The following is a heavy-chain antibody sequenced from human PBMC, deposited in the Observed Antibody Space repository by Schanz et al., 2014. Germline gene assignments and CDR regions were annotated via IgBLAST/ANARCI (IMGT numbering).Heavy chain of an antibody. CDR3: ARPRCGDGEVDY. CDR2: IWNNGVTK. D-gene: IGHD3-10*01. Sequence: QVQLVESGGGVVQPGTSLILSCSVSGFSLNTYGIHWFRQPAGKGLEWVAVIWNNGVTKYYADSVQGRFTISRDRFQNTLYLRMSSLRAEDTAVYYCARPRCGDGEVDYWGQGTMVTVSS. CDR1: GFSLNTYG. V-gene: IGHV3-33*01. J-gene: IGHJ4*02.